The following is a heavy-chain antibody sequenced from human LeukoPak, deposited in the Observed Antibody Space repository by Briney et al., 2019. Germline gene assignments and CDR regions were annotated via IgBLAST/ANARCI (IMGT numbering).Heavy chain of an antibody. D-gene: IGHD3-22*01. CDR2: ISTNGGST. Sequence: PGGSLRLSCAASGFTLSNYAMYWVRQAPGRGLEYVSAISTNGGSTDYANSVKGRFTISRDNSDNRVFLQMGTLRAEDMAVYYCARGGYYDSSGSFDYWGQGIMVTVSS. J-gene: IGHJ4*02. CDR3: ARGGYYDSSGSFDY. V-gene: IGHV3-64*01. CDR1: GFTLSNYA.